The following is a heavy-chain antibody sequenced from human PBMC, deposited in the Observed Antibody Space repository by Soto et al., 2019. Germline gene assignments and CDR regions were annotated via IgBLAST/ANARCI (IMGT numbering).Heavy chain of an antibody. CDR1: GYTFTRYD. J-gene: IGHJ4*02. Sequence: ASVKVSCKASGYTFTRYDIYWVRQATGQGLEWMGWMNPNTGNSGYAQKFQGRVTVTSDTSINTVHMELSSLRSEDTAVYYCARRAETNGWNGFGADKYYFDFWGQGTLVTVS. CDR2: MNPNTGNS. CDR3: ARRAETNGWNGFGADKYYFDF. V-gene: IGHV1-8*01. D-gene: IGHD1-1*01.